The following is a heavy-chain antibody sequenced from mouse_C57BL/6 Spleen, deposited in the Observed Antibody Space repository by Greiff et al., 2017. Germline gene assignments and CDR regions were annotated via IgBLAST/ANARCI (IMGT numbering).Heavy chain of an antibody. CDR1: GYAFSSYW. CDR3: ARYCDGAMDY. D-gene: IGHD2-13*01. J-gene: IGHJ4*01. V-gene: IGHV1-80*01. Sequence: QVKLLQSGAELVKPGASVKISCKASGYAFSSYWMNWVKQRPGKGLEWIGQIYPGDGATNYNGKFKGKATLTADKSSSTAYMQLSSLTSEDSAVYFCARYCDGAMDYWGQGTSVTVSS. CDR2: IYPGDGAT.